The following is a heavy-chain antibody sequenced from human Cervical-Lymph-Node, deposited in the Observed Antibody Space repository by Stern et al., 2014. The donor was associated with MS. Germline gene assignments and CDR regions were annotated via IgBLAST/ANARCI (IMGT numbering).Heavy chain of an antibody. CDR1: GYTFTSYG. CDR3: ARVTSAYYYDSSGYYY. V-gene: IGHV1-18*01. Sequence: DQLVESGAEVKKPGASVKVSCKASGYTFTSYGISWVRQAPGQGLEWMGWISAYNGNTNYAKKLQGRVTMTTDTSTSTAYMELRSLRSDDTAVYYCARVTSAYYYDSSGYYYWGQGTLVTVSS. J-gene: IGHJ4*02. CDR2: ISAYNGNT. D-gene: IGHD3-22*01.